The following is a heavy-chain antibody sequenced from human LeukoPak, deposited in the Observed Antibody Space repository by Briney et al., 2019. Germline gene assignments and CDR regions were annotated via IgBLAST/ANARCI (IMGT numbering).Heavy chain of an antibody. CDR3: ARDQGRDCSSTSCYAGLYGMDV. J-gene: IGHJ6*02. V-gene: IGHV4-30-4*01. D-gene: IGHD2-2*01. Sequence: SQTLSLTCTVSGGPISSGDYYWSWVRRPPGKGLEWFGYIYYSGSTYYNPSLKSRVTISVDTSKNQFSLKLSSVTAADTAVYYCARDQGRDCSSTSCYAGLYGMDVWGQGTTVTVSS. CDR1: GGPISSGDYY. CDR2: IYYSGST.